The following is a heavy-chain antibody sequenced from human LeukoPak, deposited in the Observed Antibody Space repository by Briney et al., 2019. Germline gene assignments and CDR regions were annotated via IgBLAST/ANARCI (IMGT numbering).Heavy chain of an antibody. D-gene: IGHD6-19*01. CDR3: ARDRGIAVADYFDY. V-gene: IGHV1-18*01. Sequence: ASVKVSCKASGYTFTSYGISWARQAPGQGLEWMGWISAYNGNTNYAQKLQGRVTMTTDTSTSTAYMELRSLRSDDTAVYYCARDRGIAVADYFDYWGQGTLVTVSS. J-gene: IGHJ4*02. CDR2: ISAYNGNT. CDR1: GYTFTSYG.